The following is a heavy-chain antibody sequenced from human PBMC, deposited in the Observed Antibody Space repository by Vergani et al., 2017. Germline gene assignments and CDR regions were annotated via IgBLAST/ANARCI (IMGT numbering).Heavy chain of an antibody. V-gene: IGHV4-59*01. CDR3: ARMGGYDEGDAFRIGYFDS. Sequence: QVQLQESGPGLVKPSETPSLTCTVSGGSISRYYWSWIRQPPGKGLEWIGYIYYSGSTNYNPSLKSRVTISVDTSKNQFSLKLSSVTAADTAVYYCARMGGYDEGDAFRIGYFDSWGPGILVTVSS. J-gene: IGHJ4*02. CDR2: IYYSGST. D-gene: IGHD3-22*01. CDR1: GGSISRYY.